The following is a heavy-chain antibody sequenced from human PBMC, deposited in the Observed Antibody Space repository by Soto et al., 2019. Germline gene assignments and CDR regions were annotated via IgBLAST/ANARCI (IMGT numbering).Heavy chain of an antibody. CDR2: INHSGST. CDR1: GGSFSGYY. CDR3: ARGGYSYYFDY. Sequence: SDTLSLTCAVYGGSFSGYYWSWIRQHPGKGLEWIGEINHSGSTNYNPSLKSRVTISVDTSKNQFSLKLSSVTAADTAVYYCARGGYSYYFDYWGQGTLVTVSS. V-gene: IGHV4-34*01. J-gene: IGHJ4*02. D-gene: IGHD5-18*01.